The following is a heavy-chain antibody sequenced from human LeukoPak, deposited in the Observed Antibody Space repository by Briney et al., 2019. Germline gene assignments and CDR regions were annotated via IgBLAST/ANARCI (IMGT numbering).Heavy chain of an antibody. CDR1: GFTFSSYE. V-gene: IGHV3-48*03. CDR2: ISSSGSTI. D-gene: IGHD1-26*01. CDR3: ASPPPYSGSYGY. Sequence: PGGSLRLSCAASGFTFSSYEMSWVRQAPGKGLEWVSYISSSGSTIYYADSVKGRFTISRDNAKNSLYLQMNSLRAEDTAVYYCASPPPYSGSYGYWGQGTLVTVSS. J-gene: IGHJ4*02.